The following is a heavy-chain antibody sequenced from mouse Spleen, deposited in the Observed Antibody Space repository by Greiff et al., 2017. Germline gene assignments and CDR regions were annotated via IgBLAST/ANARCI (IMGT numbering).Heavy chain of an antibody. J-gene: IGHJ2*01. D-gene: IGHD4-1*01. Sequence: DVKLVESGGGLVKPGGSLKLSCAASGFTFSSYAMSWVRQTPEKRLEWVATISDGGSYTYYPDNVKGRFTISRDNAKNNLYLQMSHLKSEDTAMYYCARDRTGTYFDYWGQGTTLTVSS. CDR3: ARDRTGTYFDY. V-gene: IGHV5-4*01. CDR2: ISDGGSYT. CDR1: GFTFSSYA.